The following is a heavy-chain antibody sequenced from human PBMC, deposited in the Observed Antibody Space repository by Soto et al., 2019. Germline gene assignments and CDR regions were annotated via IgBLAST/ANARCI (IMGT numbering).Heavy chain of an antibody. D-gene: IGHD2-15*01. V-gene: IGHV3-48*01. Sequence: PGGSLRLSCAASGFTFSNHVMNWVRQAPGKGLEWVSYISGRSDTMYYADSVKGRFTISRENAKNSLYLQMNSLRAGDTAVYYCARGPTEYCSGGSCYRAGAFDIRGQGTMVPVSS. CDR1: GFTFSNHV. CDR2: ISGRSDTM. J-gene: IGHJ3*02. CDR3: ARGPTEYCSGGSCYRAGAFDI.